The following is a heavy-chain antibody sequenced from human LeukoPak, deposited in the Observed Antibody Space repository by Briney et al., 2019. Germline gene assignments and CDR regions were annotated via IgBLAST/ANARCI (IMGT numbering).Heavy chain of an antibody. Sequence: GGSLRLSCAASGFTFSSSTMNWDRQAPGKGLEWVSSISSTSTSINYADSVRGRFTISRDNAKNSLYLQMSSLRAEDTAVYYCARSLEVVPWGERPVVSVSS. V-gene: IGHV3-21*01. CDR1: GFTFSSST. CDR3: ARSLEVVP. CDR2: ISSTSTSI. J-gene: IGHJ5*02.